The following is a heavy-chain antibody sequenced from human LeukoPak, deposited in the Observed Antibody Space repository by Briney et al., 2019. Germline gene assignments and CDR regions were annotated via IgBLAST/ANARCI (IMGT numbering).Heavy chain of an antibody. CDR2: IDPNSGGT. CDR3: AREGFHGRELFPTFDY. CDR1: GYSFTAYF. J-gene: IGHJ4*02. V-gene: IGHV1-2*02. Sequence: ASVKVSCKTSGYSFTAYFMHWVRLAPGQGLEWMGWIDPNSGGTNYAQKFQGRVTMTRDTSTSTVYMELSSLRSEDTAVYYCAREGFHGRELFPTFDYWGQGTLVTVSS. D-gene: IGHD3-10*01.